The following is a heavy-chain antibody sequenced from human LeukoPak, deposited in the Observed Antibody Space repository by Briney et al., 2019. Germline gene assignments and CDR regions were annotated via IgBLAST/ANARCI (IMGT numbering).Heavy chain of an antibody. CDR1: GYTFTGYY. CDR2: INPNSGST. CDR3: ARVSGGLLWFGESPIDY. D-gene: IGHD3-10*01. J-gene: IGHJ4*02. Sequence: ASVKVSCKASGYTFTGYYMHWVRQAPGQGLEWMGRINPNSGSTNYAQKFQGRVTMTRDTSISTAYMELSRLRSDDTAVYYCARVSGGLLWFGESPIDYWGQGTLVTVSS. V-gene: IGHV1-2*06.